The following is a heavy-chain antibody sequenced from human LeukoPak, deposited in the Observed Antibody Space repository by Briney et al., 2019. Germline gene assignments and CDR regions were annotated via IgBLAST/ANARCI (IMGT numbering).Heavy chain of an antibody. Sequence: HPGGSLRLSCAASGFTFSSYAMSWVRQAPGKGLEWVSAISGSGGSTYYADSVKGRFTISRDNSKNTLYLQMNSLRAEDTAVYYCAKVPVLRLELYNWFDPWGQGTLVTVSS. J-gene: IGHJ5*02. D-gene: IGHD1-7*01. CDR2: ISGSGGST. V-gene: IGHV3-23*01. CDR1: GFTFSSYA. CDR3: AKVPVLRLELYNWFDP.